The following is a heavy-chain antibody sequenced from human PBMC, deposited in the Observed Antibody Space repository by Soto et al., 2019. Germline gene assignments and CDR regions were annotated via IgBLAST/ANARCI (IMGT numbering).Heavy chain of an antibody. J-gene: IGHJ6*02. CDR3: ARENLVIFGVVIARQTKTYYYGMDV. Sequence: GASVKVSCKASGYTFTSYGISWVRQAPGQGLEWMGWISAYNGNTNYAQKLQGRVTMTTDTSTSTAYMELRSLRSDDTAVYYCARENLVIFGVVIARQTKTYYYGMDVWGQGTTVTVSS. V-gene: IGHV1-18*04. CDR2: ISAYNGNT. D-gene: IGHD3-3*01. CDR1: GYTFTSYG.